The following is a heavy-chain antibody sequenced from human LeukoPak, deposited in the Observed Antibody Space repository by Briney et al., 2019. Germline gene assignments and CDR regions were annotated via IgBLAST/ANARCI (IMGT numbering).Heavy chain of an antibody. Sequence: ASVKVSCKASGYTFSGYYLHWVRQAPGQGLEWMGWINPNSGGTNSAQKFQGRVTMTRDTSIITAYMELSRLRSDDTAVYFCARGYYDSSDYEYFQHWGQGTLVTVSS. V-gene: IGHV1-2*02. CDR3: ARGYYDSSDYEYFQH. CDR2: INPNSGGT. CDR1: GYTFSGYY. D-gene: IGHD3-22*01. J-gene: IGHJ1*01.